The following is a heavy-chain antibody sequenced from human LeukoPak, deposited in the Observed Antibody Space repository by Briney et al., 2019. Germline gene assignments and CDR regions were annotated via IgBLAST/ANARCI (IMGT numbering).Heavy chain of an antibody. Sequence: GGSLRLSCAASGFTFSSYVMNWVRDPPGRGLEGGSAITGSVASTHYADSVKGRFTLSRDSSKNTLYLQMNHLRAEDTAVYYCAKDHLDWGSSFDFWGQGTLVTVSS. J-gene: IGHJ4*02. CDR1: GFTFSSYV. V-gene: IGHV3-23*01. D-gene: IGHD3-9*01. CDR2: ITGSVAST. CDR3: AKDHLDWGSSFDF.